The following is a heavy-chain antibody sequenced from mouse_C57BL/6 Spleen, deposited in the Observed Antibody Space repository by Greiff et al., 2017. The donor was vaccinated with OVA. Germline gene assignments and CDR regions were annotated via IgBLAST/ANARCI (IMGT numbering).Heavy chain of an antibody. V-gene: IGHV1-18*01. CDR2: INPNNGGT. D-gene: IGHD2-5*01. CDR1: GYTFTDYN. J-gene: IGHJ2*01. Sequence: EVQLQQSGPELVKPGASVKIPCKASGYTFTDYNMDWVKQSHGKSLEWIGDINPNNGGTIYNQKFKGKATLTVDKSSSTAYMELRSLTSEDTAVYYCARPSFPYYSNFLFDYWGQGTTLTVSS. CDR3: ARPSFPYYSNFLFDY.